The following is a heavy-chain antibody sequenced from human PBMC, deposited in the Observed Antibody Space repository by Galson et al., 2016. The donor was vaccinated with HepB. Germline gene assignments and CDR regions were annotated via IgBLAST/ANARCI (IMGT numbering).Heavy chain of an antibody. CDR1: GGSISRYY. V-gene: IGHV4-59*08. Sequence: SETLSLTCTVSGGSISRYYWTWMRQPPGKGLEWIGYIYDSGYTNYDPSLQSRVTISVDPSKNQFSLNLRSVTAADTAVYYCARGTWGLRIPDCWGQGTLVTVSS. J-gene: IGHJ4*02. CDR3: ARGTWGLRIPDC. CDR2: IYDSGYT. D-gene: IGHD3-16*01.